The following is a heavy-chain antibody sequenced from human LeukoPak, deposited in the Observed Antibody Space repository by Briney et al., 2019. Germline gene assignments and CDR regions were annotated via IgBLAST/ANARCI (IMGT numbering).Heavy chain of an antibody. CDR2: ISSSGSTI. J-gene: IGHJ3*02. CDR1: GFTFSSYE. D-gene: IGHD3-22*01. CDR3: ARASGDTNDPVNYYDSSGHGHAFDI. Sequence: GGSLRLSCAASGFTFSSYEMNWVRQAPGKGLEWVSYISSSGSTIYYADSVKGRFTISRDNAKNSLYLQMNSLRAEDTAVYYCARASGDTNDPVNYYDSSGHGHAFDIWGQGTMVTVSS. V-gene: IGHV3-48*03.